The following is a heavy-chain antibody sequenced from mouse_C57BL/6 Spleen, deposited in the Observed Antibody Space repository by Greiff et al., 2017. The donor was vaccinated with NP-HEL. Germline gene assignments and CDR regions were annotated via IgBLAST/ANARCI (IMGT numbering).Heavy chain of an antibody. Sequence: VQLQQSGPELVKPGASVKISCKASGYSFTGYYMNWVKQSPEKSLEWIGEINPSTGGTTYNQKFKAKATLTVDKSSSTAYMQLKSLTSEDSAVYYCARPNWDVYYFDYWGQGTTLTVSS. J-gene: IGHJ2*01. CDR1: GYSFTGYY. V-gene: IGHV1-42*01. CDR3: ARPNWDVYYFDY. D-gene: IGHD4-1*01. CDR2: INPSTGGT.